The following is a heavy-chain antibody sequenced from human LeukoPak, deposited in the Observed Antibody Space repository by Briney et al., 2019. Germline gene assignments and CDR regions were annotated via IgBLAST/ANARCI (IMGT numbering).Heavy chain of an antibody. Sequence: SVKVSCKASGGTFSSYAISWVRQAPGQGLEWMGGIIPIFGTANYAQKFQGRVTITADESTSTAYMELSSLRSEDTALYYCAKDFGSGSYGRTAGFSMFDYWGQGTLVTVSS. CDR1: GGTFSSYA. CDR3: AKDFGSGSYGRTAGFSMFDY. CDR2: IIPIFGTA. D-gene: IGHD3-10*01. V-gene: IGHV1-69*13. J-gene: IGHJ4*02.